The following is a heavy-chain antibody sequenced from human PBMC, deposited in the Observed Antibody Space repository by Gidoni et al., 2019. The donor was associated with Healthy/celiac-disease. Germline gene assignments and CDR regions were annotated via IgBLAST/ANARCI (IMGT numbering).Heavy chain of an antibody. V-gene: IGHV4-38-2*02. J-gene: IGHJ4*02. CDR1: GYSIRTGYY. CDR2: IYHSGST. Sequence: QVQLQESGPGLVKPSETLSLTCAVSGYSIRTGYYWGWIRQPPGKGLEWIGSIYHSGSTYYNPSLKSRVTISVDTSKNQFSLKLRSVTAADTAVYYCARDLGSGAIDYWGQGTLVTVSS. D-gene: IGHD3-10*01. CDR3: ARDLGSGAIDY.